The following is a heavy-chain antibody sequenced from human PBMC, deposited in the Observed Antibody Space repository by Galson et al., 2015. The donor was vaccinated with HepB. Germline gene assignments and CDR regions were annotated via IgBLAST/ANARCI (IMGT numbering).Heavy chain of an antibody. CDR1: GYTFSSYS. D-gene: IGHD2-15*01. CDR2: ISAYDRST. V-gene: IGHV1-18*01. J-gene: IGHJ5*02. CDR3: ARGALVAVVAATQNNWFDP. Sequence: SVKVSCKASGYTFSSYSITWVRQAPGQGLEWMGWISAYDRSTSYAQKLQGRVTMTTDTSTTTAYMELRSLRSDGTAVYYCARGALVAVVAATQNNWFDPWGQGTLVTVSS.